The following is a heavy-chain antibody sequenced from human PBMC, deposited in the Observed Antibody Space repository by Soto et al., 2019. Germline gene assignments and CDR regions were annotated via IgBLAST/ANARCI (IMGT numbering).Heavy chain of an antibody. V-gene: IGHV3-9*01. Sequence: GGSLRLSCAVSGFTFDDNAMHWVRQAPEKGLEWVSGINWKSDIGYADSVKGRFTISRDNAEHSLYLQMNSLRAEDTALYYCAISQDRGGRTTFIYWGQGTQVTVS. CDR3: AISQDRGGRTTFIY. D-gene: IGHD3-16*01. CDR2: INWKSDI. CDR1: GFTFDDNA. J-gene: IGHJ4*02.